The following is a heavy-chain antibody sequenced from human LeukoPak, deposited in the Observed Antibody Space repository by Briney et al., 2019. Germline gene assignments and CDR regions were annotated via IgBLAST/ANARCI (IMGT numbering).Heavy chain of an antibody. D-gene: IGHD3-16*01. Sequence: GGSLRLSCAASGFTFGSYWMHWVRQAPGKGLVWVSRINSDGTSTNYADSVKGRFTISRDNAKNTLYLQMNSLRVEDTAVYYCARVNEHDYVWGSYGDNYGMDVWGQGTTVTVSS. CDR2: INSDGTST. CDR1: GFTFGSYW. V-gene: IGHV3-74*01. J-gene: IGHJ6*02. CDR3: ARVNEHDYVWGSYGDNYGMDV.